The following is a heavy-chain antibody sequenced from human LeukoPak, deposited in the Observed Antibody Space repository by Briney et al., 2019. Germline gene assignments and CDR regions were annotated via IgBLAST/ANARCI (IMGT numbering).Heavy chain of an antibody. Sequence: GASVKVSCKASGYTFTSYGISWVRQAPGQGLEWMGWITTYNGNTNYVQKLQGRVTMTTDPSTSTAFIELRSLRSDDTAVYYCARGPWFGELSPYYFDNWGQGTLVTVSS. J-gene: IGHJ4*02. D-gene: IGHD3-10*01. CDR2: ITTYNGNT. CDR1: GYTFTSYG. CDR3: ARGPWFGELSPYYFDN. V-gene: IGHV1-18*01.